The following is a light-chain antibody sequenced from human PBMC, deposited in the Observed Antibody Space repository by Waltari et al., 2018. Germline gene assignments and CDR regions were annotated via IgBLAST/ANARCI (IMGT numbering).Light chain of an antibody. CDR2: QNN. Sequence: QSILTQPPSASGTPGPRVPITCSGARPQLGNNYVHCHRQIPGPAPKLLLYQNNQRPSGVPDRFSGSKSGTSASLAISGLRAEDESDYFCSTWDDSVTGWLFGGGTKLTVL. V-gene: IGLV1-47*01. CDR1: RPQLGNNY. J-gene: IGLJ3*02. CDR3: STWDDSVTGWL.